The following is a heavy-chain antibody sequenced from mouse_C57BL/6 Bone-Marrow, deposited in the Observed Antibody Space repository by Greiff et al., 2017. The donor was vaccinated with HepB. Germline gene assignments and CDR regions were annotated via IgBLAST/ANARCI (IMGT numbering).Heavy chain of an antibody. J-gene: IGHJ2*01. CDR1: GYTFTDYY. V-gene: IGHV1-19*01. D-gene: IGHD2-4*01. Sequence: VQLQQSGPVLVKPGASVKMSCKASGYTFTDYYMNWVKQSHGKSLEWIGVINPYNGGTSYNQKFKGKATLTVDKSSSTAYMELNSLTSEDSAVYYCARDYEITTYLDYWGQGTTLTVSS. CDR2: INPYNGGT. CDR3: ARDYEITTYLDY.